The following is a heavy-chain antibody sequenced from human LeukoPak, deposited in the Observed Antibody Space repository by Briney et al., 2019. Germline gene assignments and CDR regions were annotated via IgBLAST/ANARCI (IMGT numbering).Heavy chain of an antibody. CDR3: ARGGGGYYYGSGSQHWFDP. CDR1: GGSISSYY. D-gene: IGHD3-10*01. J-gene: IGHJ5*02. Sequence: MASESLSLTCTVSGGSISSYYWSWIRQPPGKGLEWIGYIYYIGSTNYNPSLKSRVTISVDTSKNQFSLKLSSVTAADTAVYYWARGGGGYYYGSGSQHWFDPWGQGTLVTVSS. CDR2: IYYIGST. V-gene: IGHV4-59*01.